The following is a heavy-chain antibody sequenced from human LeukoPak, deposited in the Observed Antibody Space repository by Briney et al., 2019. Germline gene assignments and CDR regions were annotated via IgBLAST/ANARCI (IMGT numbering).Heavy chain of an antibody. Sequence: GASVKVSCKASGYTFTGYYMHWVRQAPGQGLEWMGWINPNSGGTNYAQKFQGRVTMTRDTSISTAYMELSRLRSDDTAVYYCARKNYIIWIGYYEALLDYWGQGPLSPSPQ. CDR2: INPNSGGT. J-gene: IGHJ4*02. D-gene: IGHD3-9*01. V-gene: IGHV1-2*02. CDR1: GYTFTGYY. CDR3: ARKNYIIWIGYYEALLDY.